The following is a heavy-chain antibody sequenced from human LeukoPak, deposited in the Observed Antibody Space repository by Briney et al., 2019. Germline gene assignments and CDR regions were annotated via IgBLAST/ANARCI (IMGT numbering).Heavy chain of an antibody. CDR3: ATQHPRGCY. V-gene: IGHV1-2*02. Sequence: ASVKVSWKDSGYTFTGHYMHWVRQAPGQGLEWMGWINPNSGGTNYAQKFQGRVTMTRDTSISTAYMELSRLRSDDTAVYYCATQHPRGCYWGQGTLVTVSS. D-gene: IGHD2-2*01. CDR2: INPNSGGT. CDR1: GYTFTGHY. J-gene: IGHJ4*02.